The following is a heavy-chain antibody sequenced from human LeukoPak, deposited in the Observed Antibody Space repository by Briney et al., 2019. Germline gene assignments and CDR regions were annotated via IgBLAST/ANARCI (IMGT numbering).Heavy chain of an antibody. CDR1: GYTFTSYD. D-gene: IGHD6-13*01. Sequence: ASVKVSCKASGYTFTSYDINWVRQAPGQGLEWMGWMNPNSGNTGYAQKFQGRVTMTRNTSISTAYMELSSLRSEDTAVYYCASEVISSSWYPDYYYYYGMGVWGQGTTVTVSS. V-gene: IGHV1-8*01. CDR3: ASEVISSSWYPDYYYYYGMGV. CDR2: MNPNSGNT. J-gene: IGHJ6*02.